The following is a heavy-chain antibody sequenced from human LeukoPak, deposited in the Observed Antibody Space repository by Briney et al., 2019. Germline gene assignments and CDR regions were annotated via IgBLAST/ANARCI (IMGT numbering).Heavy chain of an antibody. D-gene: IGHD2/OR15-2a*01. V-gene: IGHV3-23*01. CDR2: ISGSGGST. CDR1: GFTLSSYA. CDR3: ANLISPDGDY. Sequence: GGSLRLSCAASGFTLSSYAMSRVRQAPGKGLEWVSAISGSGGSTYYADSVKGRFTISRDNSKNTLYLQMNSLRAEDTAVYYCANLISPDGDYWGQGTLVTVSS. J-gene: IGHJ4*02.